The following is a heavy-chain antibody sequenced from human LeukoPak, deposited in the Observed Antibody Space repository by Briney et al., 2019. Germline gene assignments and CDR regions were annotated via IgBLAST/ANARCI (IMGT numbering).Heavy chain of an antibody. Sequence: GGSLRLSCAASGFTFSSYWMSWVRQAPGKGLEWVSGINWNGGSTGYADSVKGRFTISRDNAKNSLYLQMNSLRAEDTALYYXARERGIAAAGTTDYWGQGTLVTVSS. V-gene: IGHV3-20*04. CDR2: INWNGGST. CDR3: ARERGIAAAGTTDY. CDR1: GFTFSSYW. D-gene: IGHD6-13*01. J-gene: IGHJ4*02.